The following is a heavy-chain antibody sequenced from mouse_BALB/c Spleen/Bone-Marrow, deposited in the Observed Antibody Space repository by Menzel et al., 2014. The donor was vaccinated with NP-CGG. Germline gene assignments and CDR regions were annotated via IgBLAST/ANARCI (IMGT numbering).Heavy chain of an antibody. J-gene: IGHJ3*01. CDR1: GFTFSDYY. Sequence: EVQLVESGGGLVKPGGSLKLSCAASGFTFSDYYMYWVRQTPEKRLKWVATISDGGTYTYYSDRVKGRFTISRDNARNNLYLQMSSLKSEDTAMYYCARDKGGYYVGGFAYWGQGTLVTVSA. CDR2: ISDGGTYT. D-gene: IGHD2-3*01. V-gene: IGHV5-4*02. CDR3: ARDKGGYYVGGFAY.